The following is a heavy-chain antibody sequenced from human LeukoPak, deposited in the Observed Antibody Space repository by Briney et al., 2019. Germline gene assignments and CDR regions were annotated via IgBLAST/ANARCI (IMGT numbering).Heavy chain of an antibody. V-gene: IGHV4-4*07. CDR2: IYTSGST. CDR1: DGSISYYY. J-gene: IGHJ4*02. D-gene: IGHD6-13*01. CDR3: ASGKQQLDY. Sequence: SETLSLTCTVSDGSISYYYWSWIRQPVGKRLEWIGRIYTSGSTNYNPSLKGRVSMSMDTSMNQFSLKLSSVTAADTAVYYCASGKQQLDYWGQGTLVTVSS.